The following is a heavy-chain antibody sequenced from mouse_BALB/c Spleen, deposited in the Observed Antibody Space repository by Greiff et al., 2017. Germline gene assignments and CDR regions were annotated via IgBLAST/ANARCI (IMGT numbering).Heavy chain of an antibody. CDR1: GFSLTSYG. J-gene: IGHJ4*01. CDR2: IWAGGST. D-gene: IGHD2-4*01. V-gene: IGHV2-9*02. Sequence: VQRVESGPGLVAPSQSLSITCTVSGFSLTSYGVHWVRQPPGKGLEWLGVIWAGGSTNYNSALMSRLSISKDNSKSQVFLKMNSLQTDDTAMYYCARDRNDYDRDYAMDYWGQGTSVTVSS. CDR3: ARDRNDYDRDYAMDY.